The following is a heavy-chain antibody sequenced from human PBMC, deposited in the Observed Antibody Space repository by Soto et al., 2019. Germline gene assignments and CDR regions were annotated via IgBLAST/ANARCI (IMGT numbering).Heavy chain of an antibody. J-gene: IGHJ6*02. CDR1: GGSISSYY. CDR2: IYYSGST. Sequence: TSETLSLTCTVSGGSISSYYWSWIRQPPGKGLEWIGYIYYSGSTNYNPSLKSRVTISVDTSKNQFSLKLSSVTAADTAVYYCARDHPYYYDSSGYGLYYDMDAWGQGTTVTVS. D-gene: IGHD3-22*01. CDR3: ARDHPYYYDSSGYGLYYDMDA. V-gene: IGHV4-59*01.